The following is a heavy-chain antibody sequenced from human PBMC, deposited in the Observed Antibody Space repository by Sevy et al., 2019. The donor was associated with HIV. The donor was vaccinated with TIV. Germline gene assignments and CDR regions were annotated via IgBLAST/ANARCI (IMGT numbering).Heavy chain of an antibody. D-gene: IGHD2-2*01. Sequence: GGSLRLSCAASGFTFSTYGMHWVRQAPGRGLEWVAFMRFDGTIKYHTDSVKGRFTICGNNSKNTPYMQMNSLKTEETADYISAKDLHIVVVPAAIDYYYGMDVWGQGTTVTVSS. CDR2: MRFDGTIK. CDR3: AKDLHIVVVPAAIDYYYGMDV. V-gene: IGHV3-30*02. J-gene: IGHJ6*02. CDR1: GFTFSTYG.